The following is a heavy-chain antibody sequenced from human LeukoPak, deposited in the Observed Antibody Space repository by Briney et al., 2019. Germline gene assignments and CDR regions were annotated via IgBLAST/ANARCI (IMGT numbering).Heavy chain of an antibody. V-gene: IGHV4-4*02. CDR1: GGSISSANW. CDR3: GSYMIEGGGGVDGFDI. D-gene: IGHD3-22*01. CDR2: IYHDGST. Sequence: SGTLSLTCAVSGGSISSANWRSRVRQAPMKGLEWIGEIYHDGSTNYNPSLKSRITMSVDKSKNQFSLKLSSVTAADPAVYYCGSYMIEGGGGVDGFDIWGQGTAVVVSS. J-gene: IGHJ3*02.